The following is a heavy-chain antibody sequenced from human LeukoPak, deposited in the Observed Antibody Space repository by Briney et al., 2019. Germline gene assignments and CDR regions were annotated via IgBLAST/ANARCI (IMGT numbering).Heavy chain of an antibody. CDR1: GFTFSSYS. J-gene: IGHJ4*02. CDR2: ISSSSSYI. V-gene: IGHV3-21*01. Sequence: PGGSLRLSCAASGFTFSSYSMNWVRQAPGKGLEWVSSISSSSSYIYYADSVKGRFTISRDNAKNSLYLQMNSLRAEDTAVYYCVRDRGCGSGVCYYFDYWGQGSLVTVSS. D-gene: IGHD2-21*01. CDR3: VRDRGCGSGVCYYFDY.